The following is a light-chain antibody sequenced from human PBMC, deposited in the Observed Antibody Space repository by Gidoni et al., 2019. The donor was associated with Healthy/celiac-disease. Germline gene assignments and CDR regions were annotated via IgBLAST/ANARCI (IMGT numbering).Light chain of an antibody. CDR1: QSVSSY. CDR3: QQRSNWPPYT. CDR2: DAS. Sequence: IVLPQSPATLSLSPGERATLSCRASQSVSSYLAWYQQKPGQAPRLLIYDASNRATGIPARFSGSGSGTDFTLTISSREPEDFAVYYCQQRSNWPPYTFGQGTKLEIK. V-gene: IGKV3-11*01. J-gene: IGKJ2*01.